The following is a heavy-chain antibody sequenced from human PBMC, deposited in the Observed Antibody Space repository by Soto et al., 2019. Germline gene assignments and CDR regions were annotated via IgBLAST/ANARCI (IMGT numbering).Heavy chain of an antibody. CDR3: ARDPITMVRGVIIWYFDL. Sequence: ESGGGVVQPGRSLRLSCAASGFTFSSYGMHWVRQAPGKGLEWVAVIWYDGSNKYYADSVKGRFTISRDNSKNTLYLQMNSLRAEDTAVYYCARDPITMVRGVIIWYFDLWGRGTLVTVSS. D-gene: IGHD3-10*01. J-gene: IGHJ2*01. CDR2: IWYDGSNK. CDR1: GFTFSSYG. V-gene: IGHV3-33*01.